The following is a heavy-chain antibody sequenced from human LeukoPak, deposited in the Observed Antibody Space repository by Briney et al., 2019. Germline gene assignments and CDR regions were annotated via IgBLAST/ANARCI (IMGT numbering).Heavy chain of an antibody. D-gene: IGHD3-16*02. J-gene: IGHJ4*02. V-gene: IGHV3-30*18. CDR3: AKVLLRLGELSPFDY. CDR1: GFTFSSYG. CDR2: ISYDGSNK. Sequence: GGSLRLSCAASGFTFSSYGMHWVRQAPGKGLEWVAVISYDGSNKYYADPVKGRFTISRDNSKNTLYLQMNSLRAEDTAVYYCAKVLLRLGELSPFDYWGQGTLVTVSS.